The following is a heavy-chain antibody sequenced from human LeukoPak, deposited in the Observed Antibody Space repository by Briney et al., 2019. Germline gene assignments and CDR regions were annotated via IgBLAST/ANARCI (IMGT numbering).Heavy chain of an antibody. V-gene: IGHV3-72*01. CDR2: TRNKANSYTT. D-gene: IGHD3-22*01. Sequence: PGGSLRLSCAASGFTFSDHYMDWVRQAPGKGLEWVGRTRNKANSYTTEYAASVKGRFTISRDDSKNSLYLQMNSLKTEDTAVYYCARGPPPHDYYDSSGYYFDYWGQGTLVTVSS. J-gene: IGHJ4*02. CDR1: GFTFSDHY. CDR3: ARGPPPHDYYDSSGYYFDY.